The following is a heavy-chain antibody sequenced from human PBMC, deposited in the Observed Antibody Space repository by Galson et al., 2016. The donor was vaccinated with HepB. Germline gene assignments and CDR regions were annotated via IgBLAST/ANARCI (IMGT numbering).Heavy chain of an antibody. D-gene: IGHD3-22*01. CDR2: VYSGGGT. Sequence: SLRLSCAASGFIVSKNYMSWVRQAPGKGLEWVSVVYSGGGTYHADSVKGRFTTSRDFSKDTFYLQLNSPRAEDTAVYYCASGPDHIYGKRDYYLHQIDYWGRGALVTVSS. V-gene: IGHV3-53*01. J-gene: IGHJ4*02. CDR1: GFIVSKNY. CDR3: ASGPDHIYGKRDYYLHQIDY.